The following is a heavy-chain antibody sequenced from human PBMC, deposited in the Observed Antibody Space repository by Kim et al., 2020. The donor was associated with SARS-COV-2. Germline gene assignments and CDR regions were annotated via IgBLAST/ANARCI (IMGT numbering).Heavy chain of an antibody. Sequence: SETLSLTCTVSGGSISSYYWSWIRQPPGKGLEWIGYIYYSGSTNYNPSLKSRVTISVDTSKNQFSLKLSSVTAADTAVYYCARDSNGTYGMDVWGQGTTVTVSS. CDR1: GGSISSYY. CDR2: IYYSGST. J-gene: IGHJ6*02. V-gene: IGHV4-59*01. CDR3: ARDSNGTYGMDV.